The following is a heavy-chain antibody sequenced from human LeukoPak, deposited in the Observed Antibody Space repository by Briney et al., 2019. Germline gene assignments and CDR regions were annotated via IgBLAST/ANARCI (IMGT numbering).Heavy chain of an antibody. J-gene: IGHJ3*02. CDR3: ARSTLSAQAFDI. V-gene: IGHV3-21*01. CDR1: GFTFSSYS. CDR2: ISSSSSYI. Sequence: GGSLRLSCAASGFTFSSYSMNWVRQAPGKGLEWVSSISSSSSYIYYADSVKGRFTISRDNAKNSLYLQMNSPRAEDTAVYYCARSTLSAQAFDIWGQGTMVTVSS. D-gene: IGHD2/OR15-2a*01.